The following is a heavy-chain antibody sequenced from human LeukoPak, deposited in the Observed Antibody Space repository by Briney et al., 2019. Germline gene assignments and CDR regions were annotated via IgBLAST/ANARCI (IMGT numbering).Heavy chain of an antibody. Sequence: PGGSLRLPCAASGFTFSSYNMNWVRQDPGKGLEWVSSISSSSSYIYYADSVKGRFTISRDNAKNSLYLQVNSLRAEDTAVYYCARARGLAVAGGWAFDIWGQGTMVTVSS. J-gene: IGHJ3*02. CDR1: GFTFSSYN. CDR3: ARARGLAVAGGWAFDI. D-gene: IGHD6-19*01. CDR2: ISSSSSYI. V-gene: IGHV3-21*01.